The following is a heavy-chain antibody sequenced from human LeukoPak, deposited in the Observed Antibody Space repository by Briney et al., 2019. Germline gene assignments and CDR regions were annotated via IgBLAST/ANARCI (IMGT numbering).Heavy chain of an antibody. Sequence: GGSLRLSCAASGFTFSSYSMNWVRQAPGKGLEWVSYISSSSSTIYYADSVKGRFTISRDNAKNSLYLQMNSLRAEDTAVYYCARAITSYVWGSYRPEPHFDYWGQGTLVTVSS. V-gene: IGHV3-48*04. CDR2: ISSSSSTI. CDR3: ARAITSYVWGSYRPEPHFDY. CDR1: GFTFSSYS. D-gene: IGHD3-16*02. J-gene: IGHJ4*02.